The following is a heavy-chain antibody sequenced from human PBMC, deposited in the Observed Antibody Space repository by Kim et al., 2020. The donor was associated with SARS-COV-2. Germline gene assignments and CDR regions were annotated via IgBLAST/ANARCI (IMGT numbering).Heavy chain of an antibody. CDR1: GFSYSTYA. CDR3: ARNGKMRTYSTGPWYFD. V-gene: IGHV3-23*01. Sequence: GGSLRLSCAVSGFSYSTYAMSWVRQAPGKGLEWVSSIIGRGDTTYQAGAVWGRFNISRDDSKSILFLHLNSLRVEDTAIYYCARNGKMRTYSTGPWYFD. CDR2: IIGRGDTT. J-gene: IGHJ4*01. D-gene: IGHD2-15*01.